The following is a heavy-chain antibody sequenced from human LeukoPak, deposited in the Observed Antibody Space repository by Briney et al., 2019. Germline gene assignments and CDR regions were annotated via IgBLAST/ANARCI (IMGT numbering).Heavy chain of an antibody. V-gene: IGHV1-18*01. CDR2: ISPYNGNT. Sequence: ASVKVSCKASGYTFTGYGISWVRQAPGQGLEWLGWISPYNGNTNYAQKLQGRVTMTTDTSTSTAYMELRSLRSDDTAVYYCATYCGGDCYTGYWGRGTLVTVSS. CDR1: GYTFTGYG. D-gene: IGHD2-21*02. J-gene: IGHJ4*02. CDR3: ATYCGGDCYTGY.